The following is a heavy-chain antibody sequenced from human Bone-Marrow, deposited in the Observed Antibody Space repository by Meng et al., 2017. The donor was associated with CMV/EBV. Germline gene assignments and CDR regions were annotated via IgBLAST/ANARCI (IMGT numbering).Heavy chain of an antibody. J-gene: IGHJ4*02. CDR2: MNPNSGNT. D-gene: IGHD3-10*01. V-gene: IGHV1-8*01. Sequence: QVQLVQSGAEVRTPGATEMVSCKTSGYTFTSYDVHWVRQATGHGLEWMGWMNPNSGNTGYLQKFQDRVTMTRNTSISTAYMELSSLTSEDTAIYYCARFASGSSTNWGQGTLVTVSS. CDR3: ARFASGSSTN. CDR1: GYTFTSYD.